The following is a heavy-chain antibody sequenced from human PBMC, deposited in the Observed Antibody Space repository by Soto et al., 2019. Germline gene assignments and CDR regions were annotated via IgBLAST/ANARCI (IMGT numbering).Heavy chain of an antibody. Sequence: GGSLRLSCAASGFTFSSYAMHWVRQAPGKGLEWVAVISYDGSNKYYADSVKGRFTISRDNSKNTLYLQMNSLRAEDTAVYYCARDFRDGYNSPGYWGQGTLVTVS. V-gene: IGHV3-30-3*01. J-gene: IGHJ4*02. CDR1: GFTFSSYA. CDR2: ISYDGSNK. D-gene: IGHD5-12*01. CDR3: ARDFRDGYNSPGY.